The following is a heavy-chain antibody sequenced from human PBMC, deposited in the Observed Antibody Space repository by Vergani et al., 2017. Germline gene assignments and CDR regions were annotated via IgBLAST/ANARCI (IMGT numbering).Heavy chain of an antibody. CDR1: GYSFTSYW. V-gene: IGHV5-51*01. J-gene: IGHJ4*02. D-gene: IGHD3-22*01. CDR3: ARLDYDSSGPDY. Sequence: EVPLVPSGAEVKKPGASLKISCKGSGYSFTSYWIGWVRQMPGKGLVWMGSIYPGDSDTRYSPSFQGQVTISADKSISTAYLQWSSLKDSDTAMYYCARLDYDSSGPDYWGQGTLVTVSS. CDR2: IYPGDSDT.